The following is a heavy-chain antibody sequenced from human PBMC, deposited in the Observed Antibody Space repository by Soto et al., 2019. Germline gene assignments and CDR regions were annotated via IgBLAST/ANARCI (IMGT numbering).Heavy chain of an antibody. D-gene: IGHD2-21*01. CDR3: ARDIAYPGMDF. CDR1: GGTFSSYA. Sequence: VQLVQSGAEVKKPGSSVKVSCKASGGTFSSYAISWVRQAPGQGLEWMGGIIPIFGTTNYAQEFQGRGTITAEESKSTAYMELSSLSSEDTAVYYCARDIAYPGMDFWGQGTTVTVSS. J-gene: IGHJ6*02. CDR2: IIPIFGTT. V-gene: IGHV1-69*12.